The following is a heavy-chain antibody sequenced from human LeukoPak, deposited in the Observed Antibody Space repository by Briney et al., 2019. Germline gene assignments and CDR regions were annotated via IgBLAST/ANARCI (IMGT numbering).Heavy chain of an antibody. V-gene: IGHV3-48*01. D-gene: IGHD2/OR15-2a*01. CDR2: ISSNSSTI. Sequence: PGGSLRLSCAASGFTFSSYSMHWVRQAPGQGLEWVSYISSNSSTIYYADSVKGRFTISRDNAKNSLYLQMNSLRAEDTAVYYCARGLWGAFDIWGQGTMVTVSS. CDR1: GFTFSSYS. CDR3: ARGLWGAFDI. J-gene: IGHJ3*02.